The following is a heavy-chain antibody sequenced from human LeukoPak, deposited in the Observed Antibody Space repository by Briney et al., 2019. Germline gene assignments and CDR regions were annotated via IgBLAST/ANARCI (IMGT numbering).Heavy chain of an antibody. CDR2: IKQDGSEK. J-gene: IGHJ4*02. CDR1: GFTFSFYW. CDR3: ARHDNTAWYCLTN. V-gene: IGHV3-7*01. Sequence: PGGSLRLSCAASGFTFSFYWMTWVRQAPGKGLEWVANIKQDGSEKYYVDSVKGRFTISRDNVKNSLSLQMNSLRAEDTAVYYCARHDNTAWYCLTNWGQGTLVTVSS. D-gene: IGHD6-13*01.